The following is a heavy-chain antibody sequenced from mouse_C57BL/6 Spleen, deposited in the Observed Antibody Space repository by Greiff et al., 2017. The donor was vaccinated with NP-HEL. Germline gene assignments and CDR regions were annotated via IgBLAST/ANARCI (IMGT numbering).Heavy chain of an antibody. V-gene: IGHV1-81*01. Sequence: QVQLQQSGAELARPGASVKLSCKASGYTFTSYGISWVKQRTGQGLEWIGEIYPRSGNTYYNEKFKGKATLTADKSSSTAYMELRSLTSEDSAVYFCARSLSFITTVVAPFDYWGKGTTLTVSS. J-gene: IGHJ2*01. CDR2: IYPRSGNT. CDR3: ARSLSFITTVVAPFDY. D-gene: IGHD1-1*01. CDR1: GYTFTSYG.